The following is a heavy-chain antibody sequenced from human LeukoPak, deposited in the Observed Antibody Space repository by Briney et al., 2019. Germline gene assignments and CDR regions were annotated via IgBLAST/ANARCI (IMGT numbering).Heavy chain of an antibody. D-gene: IGHD1-1*01. CDR2: ISSSGSTI. CDR1: GFTFSDYY. V-gene: IGHV3-11*04. CDR3: ARGVLNYYYYYYMDV. J-gene: IGHJ6*03. Sequence: GGSLRLSCAASGFTFSDYYMSWIRQAPGKGLEWVSYISSSGSTIYHADSVKGRFTISRDNAKNSLYLQMSSLRAEDTAVYYCARGVLNYYYYYYMDVWGKGTTVTVSS.